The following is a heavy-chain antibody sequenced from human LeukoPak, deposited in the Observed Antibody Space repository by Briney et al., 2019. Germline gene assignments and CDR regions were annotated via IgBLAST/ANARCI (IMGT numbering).Heavy chain of an antibody. CDR2: IYYSGST. Sequence: PSETLSLTCAVYGGSFSGYYWSWIRQSPGKGLEWIGYIYYSGSTNYNPSLKSRVTISVDTPKSQFSLKLSSVTAADTAVYYCARGLGIVVVPALNWFDPWGQGTLVTVSS. CDR1: GGSFSGYY. CDR3: ARGLGIVVVPALNWFDP. D-gene: IGHD2-2*01. V-gene: IGHV4-59*12. J-gene: IGHJ5*02.